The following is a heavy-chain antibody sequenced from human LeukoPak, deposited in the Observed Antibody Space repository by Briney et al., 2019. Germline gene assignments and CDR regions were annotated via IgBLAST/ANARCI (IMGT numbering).Heavy chain of an antibody. CDR2: ISYDGGEI. D-gene: IGHD5-24*01. Sequence: GGSLRLSCAASGFTFSDYAMHWVRQAPGKGLEWLTFISYDGGEIYYAAAVKGRFTISRDDSKNTLYLRMNSWRAEDKAVYYCVRDGYNGSPFDYWGQGTLVTVSS. V-gene: IGHV3-30*01. CDR3: VRDGYNGSPFDY. CDR1: GFTFSDYA. J-gene: IGHJ4*02.